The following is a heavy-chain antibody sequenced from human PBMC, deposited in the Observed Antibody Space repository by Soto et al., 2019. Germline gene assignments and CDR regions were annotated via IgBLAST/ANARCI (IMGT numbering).Heavy chain of an antibody. V-gene: IGHV4-30-4*01. J-gene: IGHJ5*02. CDR1: GGPINSPDYY. CDR2: LYFNGGT. D-gene: IGHD6-13*01. Sequence: QVQLQESGPGLVKPSQTLSLTCTVSGGPINSPDYYWTWIRQSPGKGLEWIGYLYFNGGTQYNPSLRTPVSMSFDTSKKHFSLKMRSVTAADTAVYYCARGISNYSSWYEPHTWFDAWGPGVLVTVSS. CDR3: ARGISNYSSWYEPHTWFDA.